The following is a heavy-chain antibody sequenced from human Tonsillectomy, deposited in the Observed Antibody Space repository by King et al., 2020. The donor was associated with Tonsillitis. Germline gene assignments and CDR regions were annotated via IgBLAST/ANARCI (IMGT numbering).Heavy chain of an antibody. J-gene: IGHJ2*01. CDR2: ISTSGTT. Sequence: QLQESGPALVKPSQTLSLTCSVSGGSISSGDYYWNWIRQPAGKGLEWIGRISTSGTTNYNPSLKGRGTMSVEKSKNQVSLKVTSVTAADTAAYYCAREGRDWYFDLWGRGTLVTVSS. V-gene: IGHV4-61*02. CDR1: GGSISSGDYY. CDR3: AREGRDWYFDL.